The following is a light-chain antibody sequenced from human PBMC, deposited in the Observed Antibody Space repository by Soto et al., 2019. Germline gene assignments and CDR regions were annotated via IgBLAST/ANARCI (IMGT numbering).Light chain of an antibody. CDR2: KAS. CDR1: PSISSW. V-gene: IGKV1-5*03. CDR3: QQYNSYSWT. J-gene: IGKJ1*01. Sequence: DIQMTQSPSTLSASVGDRVTITCRASPSISSWLAWYQKKPGKAPKLLIYKASSLESVVPSRFSGSGSGTEFTLTISSLQPDDFATYYCQQYNSYSWTFGQGTKVEIK.